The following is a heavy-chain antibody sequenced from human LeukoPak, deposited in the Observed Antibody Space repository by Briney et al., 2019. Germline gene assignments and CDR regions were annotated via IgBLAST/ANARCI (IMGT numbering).Heavy chain of an antibody. Sequence: SETLSLTCTVSGGSISSYYWSWIRQPPGKGLEWIGYIYYSGSTNYNPSLKSRVTISVDTSKNQFSLKLSSVTAADTAVYYCARDRLDWFDPWGQGTLVTVSS. CDR2: IYYSGST. J-gene: IGHJ5*02. CDR3: ARDRLDWFDP. D-gene: IGHD3-16*01. V-gene: IGHV4-59*01. CDR1: GGSISSYY.